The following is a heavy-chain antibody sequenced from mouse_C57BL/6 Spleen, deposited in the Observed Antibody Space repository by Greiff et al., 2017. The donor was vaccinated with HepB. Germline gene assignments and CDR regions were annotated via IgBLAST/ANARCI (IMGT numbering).Heavy chain of an antibody. J-gene: IGHJ2*01. Sequence: QVQLQQSGPELVKPGASVKISCKASGYAFSSSWMNWVKQRPGKGLEWIGRIYPGDGDTNYNGKFKGKATLTADKSSSTAYMQLSSLTSEDSAVYFCAREATDYFDSWGQGTTLTVSS. CDR2: IYPGDGDT. D-gene: IGHD3-2*02. V-gene: IGHV1-82*01. CDR3: AREATDYFDS. CDR1: GYAFSSSW.